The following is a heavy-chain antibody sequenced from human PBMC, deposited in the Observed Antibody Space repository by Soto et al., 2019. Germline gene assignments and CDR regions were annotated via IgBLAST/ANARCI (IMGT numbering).Heavy chain of an antibody. CDR2: ISGSGDST. V-gene: IGHV3-23*01. CDR3: ANTGTRVIAFDI. J-gene: IGHJ3*02. Sequence: GESLKISCAASGFTFSSYAMSWVRQAPGKGLEWVSAISGSGDSTFYADSVKGRFTISRDNSKNTVYLQLNSLRAEDTAVYYCANTGTRVIAFDIWGQGTRVTVS. CDR1: GFTFSSYA. D-gene: IGHD4-17*01.